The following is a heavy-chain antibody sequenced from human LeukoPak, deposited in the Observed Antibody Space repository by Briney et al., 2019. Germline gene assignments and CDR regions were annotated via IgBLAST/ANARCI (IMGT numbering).Heavy chain of an antibody. J-gene: IGHJ6*03. CDR3: AVRGGYYYYMDV. CDR1: GGSFSGYY. CDR2: INHSGST. D-gene: IGHD3-10*01. V-gene: IGHV4-34*01. Sequence: SETLSLTCAVYGGSFSGYYWSWIRQPPGKGLEWIGEINHSGSTNYNPSLKSRVTISVDTSKNQFSLKLSAVTAADTAVYYCAVRGGYYYYMDVWGKGTTVTVSS.